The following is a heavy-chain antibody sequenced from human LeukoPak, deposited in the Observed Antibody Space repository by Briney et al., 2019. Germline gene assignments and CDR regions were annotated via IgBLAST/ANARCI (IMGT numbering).Heavy chain of an antibody. CDR3: AKFSGASGLGP. CDR2: IYTSGST. J-gene: IGHJ5*02. CDR1: GGSISSGSYY. Sequence: SETLSLTCTVSGGSISSGSYYWSWIRQPAGKGLEWIGRIYTSGSTNYNPSLKSRATISVDKSKSQFSLNLSSVTAADTAVYYCAKFSGASGLGPWGQGTLVTVSS. D-gene: IGHD3-10*01. V-gene: IGHV4-61*02.